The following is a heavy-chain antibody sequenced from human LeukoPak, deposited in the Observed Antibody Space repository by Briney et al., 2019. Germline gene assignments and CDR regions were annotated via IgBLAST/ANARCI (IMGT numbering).Heavy chain of an antibody. Sequence: SETLSLTCTVSGGSLSSYYWGWIRQPLGKGLEWIGRIYYSGSTYDNPSLKSRVTISVDTSKNQSSLKLSYVTAADTAVYYCARQVLYDSSGYLDYWGQGTLVSVPS. J-gene: IGHJ4*02. V-gene: IGHV4-39*01. CDR2: IYYSGST. D-gene: IGHD3-22*01. CDR3: ARQVLYDSSGYLDY. CDR1: GGSLSSYY.